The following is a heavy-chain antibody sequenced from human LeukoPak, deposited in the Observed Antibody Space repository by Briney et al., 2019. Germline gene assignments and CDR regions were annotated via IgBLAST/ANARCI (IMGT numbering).Heavy chain of an antibody. D-gene: IGHD3-10*01. CDR2: IWYDGSLK. J-gene: IGHJ4*02. CDR3: ARVVRGLYNLGD. V-gene: IGHV3-33*08. Sequence: GGSLRLSCAASGFTFSSHGMHWVRQAPGKGLEWVALIWYDGSLKYYADSVQGRFTISRDNSKNTLYLQMSSLRAEDTAVYYCARVVRGLYNLGDWGQGTLVTVSS. CDR1: GFTFSSHG.